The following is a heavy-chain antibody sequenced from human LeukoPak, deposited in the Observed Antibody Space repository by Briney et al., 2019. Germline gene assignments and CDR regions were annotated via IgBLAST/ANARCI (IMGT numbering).Heavy chain of an antibody. D-gene: IGHD5-24*01. Sequence: GKSLRLSCAASGFTFSSCGMHWVRQAPGKGLEWVAVIWYDGSKKYYADSVKGRFTISRDDSKNTLYLQMNSLRVEDTAVYYCARSVLSPVLQDFDYWGQGTLVTVSS. CDR2: IWYDGSKK. V-gene: IGHV3-33*01. CDR1: GFTFSSCG. CDR3: ARSVLSPVLQDFDY. J-gene: IGHJ4*02.